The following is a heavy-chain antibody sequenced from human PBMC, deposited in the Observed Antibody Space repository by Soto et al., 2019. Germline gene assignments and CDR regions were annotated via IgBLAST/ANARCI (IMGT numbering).Heavy chain of an antibody. Sequence: QVQLVQSGPEVKKPGSSVKVSCKTSGGTLSSYSISWVRQAPGQGLEWVGRIITFVGKANVAQQFQGRVTITADRSTDTTYMELRRLTSEDTAVYDCARVTGGHDSGGNYMDVWGTGTPVTVSS. D-gene: IGHD5-12*01. J-gene: IGHJ6*03. CDR1: GGTLSSYS. CDR3: ARVTGGHDSGGNYMDV. CDR2: IITFVGKA. V-gene: IGHV1-69*08.